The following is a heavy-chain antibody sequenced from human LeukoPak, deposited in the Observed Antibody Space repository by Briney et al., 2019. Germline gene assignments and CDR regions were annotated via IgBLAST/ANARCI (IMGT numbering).Heavy chain of an antibody. CDR1: GFTFGSYA. J-gene: IGHJ4*02. CDR3: ARDMRGDGFNSFDH. CDR2: IGGSGYST. Sequence: PGGSLRLSCAASGFTFGSYAMSWVRQAPGKGLEWVSAIGGSGYSTYYADSVKGRFTTSSESSKNTLYLQMNSLRVDDTAVYYCARDMRGDGFNSFDHWGLGILVTVSS. D-gene: IGHD5-24*01. V-gene: IGHV3-23*01.